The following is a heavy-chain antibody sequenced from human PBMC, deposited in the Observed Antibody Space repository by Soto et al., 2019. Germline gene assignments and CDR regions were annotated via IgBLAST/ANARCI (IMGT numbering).Heavy chain of an antibody. J-gene: IGHJ6*02. V-gene: IGHV4-39*01. CDR3: ARNGDLGYCSSTSCYDLYYYGMDV. D-gene: IGHD2-2*01. Sequence: QLQLQESGPGLVKPSETLSLTCTVSGGSISSSSYYWGWIRQPPGKGLEWIGSIYDSGSTYYNPSLKSRVTISVDTSKNQFSLKLSSVTAADTAVYYCARNGDLGYCSSTSCYDLYYYGMDVWGQGTTVTVSS. CDR2: IYDSGST. CDR1: GGSISSSSYY.